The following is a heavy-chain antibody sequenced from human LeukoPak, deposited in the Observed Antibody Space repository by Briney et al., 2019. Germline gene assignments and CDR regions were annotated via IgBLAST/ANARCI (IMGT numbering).Heavy chain of an antibody. CDR2: INSSRSYR. CDR1: GFTLSSYS. V-gene: IGHV3-21*01. CDR3: ARASAVAGTRHY. D-gene: IGHD6-19*01. J-gene: IGHJ4*02. Sequence: GGSLRVSCAASGFTLSSYSMNWVRPAPGKGLEWVSSINSSRSYRYSADSVKGRFTISRDNAKNSLYLQMNSLRAEDTAVYYCARASAVAGTRHYWGQGTLVTVSS.